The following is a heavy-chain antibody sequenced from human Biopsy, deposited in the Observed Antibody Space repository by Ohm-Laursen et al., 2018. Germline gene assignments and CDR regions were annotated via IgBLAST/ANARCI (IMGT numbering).Heavy chain of an antibody. CDR3: ARGGGEIPTVLIPAAMDV. Sequence: SETLSLTCTVSGASITSYYWSWIRQPAGKGLEWIGHTYKGGNTNHNPSLKSRVSMSVDTSKNQLSLTLRSVTAADTAVYYCARGGGEIPTVLIPAAMDVWGRGTTVTVSS. J-gene: IGHJ6*02. CDR1: GASITSYY. V-gene: IGHV4-4*07. D-gene: IGHD3-16*01. CDR2: TYKGGNT.